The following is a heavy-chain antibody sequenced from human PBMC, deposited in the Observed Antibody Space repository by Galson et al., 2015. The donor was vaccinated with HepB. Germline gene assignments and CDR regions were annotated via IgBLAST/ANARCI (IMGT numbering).Heavy chain of an antibody. V-gene: IGHV3-74*01. CDR1: GFTFSSYW. J-gene: IGHJ4*02. CDR3: ARAISSGYSYGYFDY. CDR2: INSDGSST. Sequence: SLRLSCAASGFTFSSYWMHWVRQAPGKGLVWVSRINSDGSSTSYADSVKGRFTISRDNAKNTLYLQMNSLRAEDTAVYYCARAISSGYSYGYFDYWGQGTLVTVSS. D-gene: IGHD5-18*01.